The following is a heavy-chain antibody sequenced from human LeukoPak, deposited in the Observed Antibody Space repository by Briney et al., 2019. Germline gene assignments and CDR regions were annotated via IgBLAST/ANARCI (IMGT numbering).Heavy chain of an antibody. CDR2: ISYDGSNK. J-gene: IGHJ6*02. D-gene: IGHD5-12*01. Sequence: AGGSLRLSCAASGFTFSSYGMHWVRQAPGKGLEWVAVISYDGSNKYYADSVKGRFTISRDNSKNTLYLQMNSPRAEDTAVYYCARVSGYDFSYYYYGMDVWGQGTTVTVSS. CDR1: GFTFSSYG. CDR3: ARVSGYDFSYYYYGMDV. V-gene: IGHV3-30*03.